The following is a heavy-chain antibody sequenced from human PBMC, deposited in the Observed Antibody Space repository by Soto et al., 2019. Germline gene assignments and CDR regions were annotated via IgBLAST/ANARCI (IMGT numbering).Heavy chain of an antibody. J-gene: IGHJ4*02. D-gene: IGHD6-13*01. CDR3: ANTHPPSWYPNY. V-gene: IGHV3-23*01. CDR1: GFTFSSYA. Sequence: HPGGSLRLSCAASGFTFSSYAMSWVRQAPGKGLEWVSAISGSGGSTYYADSVKGRFTISRDNSKNTLYLQMNSLRAEDTAVYYCANTHPPSWYPNYWGQGTLVTVSS. CDR2: ISGSGGST.